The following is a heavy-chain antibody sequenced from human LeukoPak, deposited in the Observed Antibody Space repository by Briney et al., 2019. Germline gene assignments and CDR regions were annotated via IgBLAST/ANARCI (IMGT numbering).Heavy chain of an antibody. CDR1: GGSIRSSGYY. V-gene: IGHV4-39*01. CDR2: IYYSGST. Sequence: SGTLSLTCTVSGGSIRSSGYYWGWIRQPPGKGLEWIGTIYYSGSTYYNPSLNSRVTISVDTSKNQFSLKLSSVTAADTAVYYCARTGNAAVPPYFDYWGQGALVTVSS. J-gene: IGHJ4*02. D-gene: IGHD3-10*01. CDR3: ARTGNAAVPPYFDY.